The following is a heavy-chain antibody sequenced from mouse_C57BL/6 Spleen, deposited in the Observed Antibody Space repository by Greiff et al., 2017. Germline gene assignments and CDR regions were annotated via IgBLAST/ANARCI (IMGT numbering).Heavy chain of an antibody. V-gene: IGHV3-6*01. D-gene: IGHD2-3*01. Sequence: EVQLQQSGPGLVKPSQSLSLTCSVTGYSITSGYYWNWIRQFPGNKLEWMGYISYDGSNNYNPSLKNRISITRDTSKNQFFLKLNSVTTEDTATYYCARDRDGPFAYWGQGTLVTVSA. J-gene: IGHJ3*01. CDR1: GYSITSGYY. CDR2: ISYDGSN. CDR3: ARDRDGPFAY.